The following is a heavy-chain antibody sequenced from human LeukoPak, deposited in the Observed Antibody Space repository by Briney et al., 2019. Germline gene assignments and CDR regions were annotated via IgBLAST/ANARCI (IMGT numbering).Heavy chain of an antibody. Sequence: PGGSLRLSCAASGFTFSNAWMSWVRQAPGKGLEWVGRIKSKTDGGTTDYAAPVKGRFTISRDDSKNTLYLQMSSLKTEDTAVYYCTTDGVVVVPAAMPGDYWGQGTLVTVSS. J-gene: IGHJ4*02. CDR3: TTDGVVVVPAAMPGDY. CDR2: IKSKTDGGTT. D-gene: IGHD2-2*01. V-gene: IGHV3-15*01. CDR1: GFTFSNAW.